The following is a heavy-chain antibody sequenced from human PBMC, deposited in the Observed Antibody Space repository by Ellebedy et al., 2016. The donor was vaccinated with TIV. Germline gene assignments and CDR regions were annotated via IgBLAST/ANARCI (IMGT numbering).Heavy chain of an antibody. J-gene: IGHJ4*02. CDR1: GFTFSNYW. V-gene: IGHV3-7*01. CDR3: ARIGHAYGDYFDY. CDR2: IKQDGSEK. Sequence: GESLKISXAASGFTFSNYWMSWVRQAPGKGLEWVANIKQDGSEKYYVDSVRGRFTISRDNAKNSLFLQMNSLRVEDTAVYYCARIGHAYGDYFDYWGQGTLVTVSS. D-gene: IGHD4-17*01.